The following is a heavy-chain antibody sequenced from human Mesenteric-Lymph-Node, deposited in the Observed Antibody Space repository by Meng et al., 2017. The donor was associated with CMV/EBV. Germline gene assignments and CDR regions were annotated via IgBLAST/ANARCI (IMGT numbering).Heavy chain of an antibody. D-gene: IGHD3-9*01. CDR1: FTGHY. V-gene: IGHV1-69*04. CDR2: IIPILGIA. CDR3: ARDRHYDILTGAGTNWFDP. J-gene: IGHJ5*02. Sequence: FTGHYIQWVRQAPGQGLEWMGRIIPILGIANYAQKFQGRVTITADKSTSTAYMELSSLRSEDTAVYYCARDRHYDILTGAGTNWFDPWGQGTLVTVSS.